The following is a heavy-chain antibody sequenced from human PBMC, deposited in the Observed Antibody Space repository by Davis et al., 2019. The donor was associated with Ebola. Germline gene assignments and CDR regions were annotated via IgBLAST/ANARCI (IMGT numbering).Heavy chain of an antibody. CDR3: ARDLPGGDWYFDL. J-gene: IGHJ2*01. CDR1: GFTFSSYA. Sequence: PGGSLRLSCAASGFTFSSYAMSWVRQAPGKGLEWVSAISDSGGSTYYADSVKGRFTISRDNSKNTLYLQMSSLRAEDTAVYYCARDLPGGDWYFDLWGRGTLVTVSS. V-gene: IGHV3-23*01. D-gene: IGHD1-14*01. CDR2: ISDSGGST.